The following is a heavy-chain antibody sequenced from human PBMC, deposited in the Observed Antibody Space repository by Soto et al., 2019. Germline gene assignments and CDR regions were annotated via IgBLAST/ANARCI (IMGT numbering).Heavy chain of an antibody. Sequence: SETLSLTCTVSGGSISSGGYYWSWIRQHPGKGLEWIGYVYYSGSTYYNPSLKSRVTISVDTSKNQFSLKLSSVTAADTAVYYCARDAAYNCSSTSCYGRGANWFVPWGQG. CDR1: GGSISSGGYY. D-gene: IGHD2-2*01. V-gene: IGHV4-31*03. J-gene: IGHJ5*02. CDR3: ARDAAYNCSSTSCYGRGANWFVP. CDR2: VYYSGST.